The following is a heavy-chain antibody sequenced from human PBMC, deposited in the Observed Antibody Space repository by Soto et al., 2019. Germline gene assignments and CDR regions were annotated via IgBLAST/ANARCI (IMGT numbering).Heavy chain of an antibody. CDR1: GFTFNKYT. Sequence: EVQLLESGGGLVQSGGSLRLTCAASGFTFNKYTMNWVRQAPGKGLEWLSYISGGGGTMFYADSVKGRVTISRDNAKNSLYLQMDSLRAEDTAVYYCARDKSGSYSIDYWGQGTLVTVSS. V-gene: IGHV3-48*04. J-gene: IGHJ4*02. CDR2: ISGGGGTM. CDR3: ARDKSGSYSIDY. D-gene: IGHD1-26*01.